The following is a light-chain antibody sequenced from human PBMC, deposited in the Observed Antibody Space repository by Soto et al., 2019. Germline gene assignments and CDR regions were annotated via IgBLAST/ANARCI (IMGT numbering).Light chain of an antibody. CDR3: SSYAGSGTMI. CDR1: SSDVGAYKY. J-gene: IGLJ2*01. Sequence: QSALTQPASVSGSPGQSITISCTGTSSDVGAYKYVSWYQQQPDKAPKLIIFEVSDRPSGVSNRFSGSKSGNRALLTISGLQAEDEADYYCSSYAGSGTMIFGGGTKVTVL. CDR2: EVS. V-gene: IGLV2-14*01.